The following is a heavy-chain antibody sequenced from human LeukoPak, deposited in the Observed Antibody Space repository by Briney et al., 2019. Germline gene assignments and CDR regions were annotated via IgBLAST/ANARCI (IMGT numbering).Heavy chain of an antibody. CDR2: IYYSGST. V-gene: IGHV4-31*03. CDR3: ARGGAAIYDY. Sequence: SETLSLTCTVSGGSISSGGYYWSWIRQHPGKGLEWIGYIYYSGSTYYNPSLKSRVTISVDTSKNQFSLKLSSVTAADTAVYYCARGGAAIYDYWGQGTLVTVSS. D-gene: IGHD5-18*01. CDR1: GGSISSGGYY. J-gene: IGHJ4*02.